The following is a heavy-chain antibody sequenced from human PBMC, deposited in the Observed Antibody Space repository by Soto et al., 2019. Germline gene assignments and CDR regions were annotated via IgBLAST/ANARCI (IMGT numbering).Heavy chain of an antibody. J-gene: IGHJ6*03. Sequence: GGSLRLSCAASGFTFSDYFMSWIRQAPGKGLEWVSYIGSSGSTIYYADSVKGRFTISRDNAKNSLYLQMNSLRAEDTAVYYCARCQRENVGFKFYYYMDVWSKGTTVTVSS. CDR1: GFTFSDYF. CDR3: ARCQRENVGFKFYYYMDV. V-gene: IGHV3-11*01. CDR2: IGSSGSTI. D-gene: IGHD1-26*01.